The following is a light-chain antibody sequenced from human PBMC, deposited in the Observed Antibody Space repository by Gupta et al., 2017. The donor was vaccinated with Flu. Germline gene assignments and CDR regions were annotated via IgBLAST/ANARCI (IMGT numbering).Light chain of an antibody. CDR2: EVS. CDR3: SSYTSSSTLVV. J-gene: IGLJ2*01. V-gene: IGLV2-14*01. CDR1: SSDVGGYNY. Sequence: QSALTQPASVSGSPGQSITISCTGTSSDVGGYNYVSWYQQHPGKAPKLMIYEVSNRPSGVSNRCSGSKSGNTASLTISGLQAEDEADYDCSSYTSSSTLVVFGGGTKLTVL.